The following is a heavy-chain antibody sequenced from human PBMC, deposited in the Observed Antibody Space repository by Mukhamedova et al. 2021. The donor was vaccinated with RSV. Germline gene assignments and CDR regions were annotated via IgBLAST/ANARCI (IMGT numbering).Heavy chain of an antibody. D-gene: IGHD6-19*01. CDR3: ARTNVGAGAGPTFDF. V-gene: IGHV4-4*09. Sequence: SGDTNYNPSLKSRLTISVDTSKNQFSLKLSSVTAADTAVYYCARTNVGAGAGPTFDFWGQGTLVTVSS. CDR2: SGDT. J-gene: IGHJ4*02.